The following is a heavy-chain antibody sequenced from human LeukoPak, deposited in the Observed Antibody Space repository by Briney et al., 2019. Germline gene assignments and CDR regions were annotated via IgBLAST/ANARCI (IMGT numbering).Heavy chain of an antibody. V-gene: IGHV3-33*01. CDR2: IWFDGINK. J-gene: IGHJ3*02. CDR1: GFTFSNYG. Sequence: PGGSLRLSCAASGFTFSNYGMHWVRQAPGKGLEWVAVIWFDGINKYYADSVKGRFTISRDNSKSTLFLQMNSLRAEDTAVYYCATGATSGSEAFDIWGQGTMVTVSS. CDR3: ATGATSGSEAFDI. D-gene: IGHD1-26*01.